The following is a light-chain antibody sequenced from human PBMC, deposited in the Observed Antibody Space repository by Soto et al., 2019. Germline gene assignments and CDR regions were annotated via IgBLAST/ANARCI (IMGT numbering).Light chain of an antibody. J-gene: IGKJ3*01. CDR3: QQYNNWLPAT. V-gene: IGKV3-15*01. CDR2: GAS. CDR1: QSISSN. Sequence: EIVMTQSPATLSVSPGERATLSCRASQSISSNLAWYQQKPGQAPRLLIYGASTRATGIPARFSGSGSGTDFTLTISSLQSEDFAIYYCQQYNNWLPATFGPGTKVDIK.